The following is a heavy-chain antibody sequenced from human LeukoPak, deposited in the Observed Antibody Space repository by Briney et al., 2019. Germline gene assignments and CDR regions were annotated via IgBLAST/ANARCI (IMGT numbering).Heavy chain of an antibody. CDR1: GFTFSRYA. J-gene: IGHJ6*03. CDR2: ISYDGRGR. Sequence: GGSLRLSCAASGFTFSRYAMHWVRQAPGKGLEWVGVISYDGRGRYCADSVKGRFTISRDNSRNTLYLQMNSLRAEDTAVYYCATTQSSLYYYYSYMDVWGKGTTVTVSS. V-gene: IGHV3-30*04. D-gene: IGHD4-11*01. CDR3: ATTQSSLYYYYSYMDV.